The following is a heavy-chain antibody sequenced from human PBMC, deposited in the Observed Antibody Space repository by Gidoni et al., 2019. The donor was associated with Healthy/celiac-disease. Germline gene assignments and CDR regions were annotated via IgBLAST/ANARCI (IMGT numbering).Heavy chain of an antibody. D-gene: IGHD3-10*01. Sequence: QVQLQESGPGLVTPSGTLSLTCAVSGGSSSSSNWWSWVSQTPGRGLEWIGEIYHSGRTNDNPSLKGRVTISVDKSKNQFSLKRSSVTAADTAVYYCARRYTYYYGSGSYYNRGYFDYWGQGTLVTVSS. CDR3: ARRYTYYYGSGSYYNRGYFDY. J-gene: IGHJ4*02. CDR2: IYHSGRT. V-gene: IGHV4-4*02. CDR1: GGSSSSSNW.